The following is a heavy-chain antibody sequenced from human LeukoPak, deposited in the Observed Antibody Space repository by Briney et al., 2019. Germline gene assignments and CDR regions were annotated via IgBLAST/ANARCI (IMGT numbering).Heavy chain of an antibody. J-gene: IGHJ4*02. Sequence: GASVKVSCKASGYMFTTYYMHWVRQAPGQGLEWMGIINPIGGSTSYAQKFQGRVTMTRDTSTSTVYMELSSLRSEDTAVYYCARDSVGQFSSSTHYFDYWGQGTLVTVSS. CDR1: GYMFTTYY. CDR3: ARDSVGQFSSSTHYFDY. D-gene: IGHD6-6*01. V-gene: IGHV1-46*01. CDR2: INPIGGST.